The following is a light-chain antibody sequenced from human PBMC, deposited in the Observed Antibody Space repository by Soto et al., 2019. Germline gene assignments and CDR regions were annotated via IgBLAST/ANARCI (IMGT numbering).Light chain of an antibody. V-gene: IGKV1-12*01. Sequence: DIQMTQSPSSLSASIGDRVTITCRASQGISTWLAWYQQKPGEAPKLLIYTASRLQSGVPPRFSGSGSGTDFTLTINSLQPEDFATYYCQHTNNFHFTFGQGTRLEIK. J-gene: IGKJ5*01. CDR1: QGISTW. CDR2: TAS. CDR3: QHTNNFHFT.